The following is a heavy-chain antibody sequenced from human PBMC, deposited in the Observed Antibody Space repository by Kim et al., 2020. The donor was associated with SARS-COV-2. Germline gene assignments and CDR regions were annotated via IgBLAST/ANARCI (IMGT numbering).Heavy chain of an antibody. V-gene: IGHV1-2*06. CDR2: INPNSGGT. Sequence: ASVKVSCKASGYTFTGYYMHWVRQAPGQGLEWMGRINPNSGGTNYAQKFQGRVTMTRDTSISTAYMELSRLRSDDTAVYYCARDEGIFGFWPAIDYWGQGTLVTVSS. D-gene: IGHD3-3*01. CDR3: ARDEGIFGFWPAIDY. CDR1: GYTFTGYY. J-gene: IGHJ4*02.